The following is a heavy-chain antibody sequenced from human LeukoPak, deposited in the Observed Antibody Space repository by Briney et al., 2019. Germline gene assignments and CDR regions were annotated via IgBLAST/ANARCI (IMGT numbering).Heavy chain of an antibody. CDR2: IYTRGST. Sequence: PSQTLSLTCTVSGGSISSGTYYWSWIRQPAGKGLEWIGRIYTRGSTDYNPSLKSRVTISVHTSKNQFSLKLSSVTAADTAVYYCARRGGHGGSFDYWGQGTLVTVSS. CDR3: ARRGGHGGSFDY. J-gene: IGHJ4*02. CDR1: GGSISSGTYY. V-gene: IGHV4-61*02. D-gene: IGHD4-23*01.